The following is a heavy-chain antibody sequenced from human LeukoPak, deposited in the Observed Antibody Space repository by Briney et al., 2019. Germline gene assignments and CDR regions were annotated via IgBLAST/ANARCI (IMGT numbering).Heavy chain of an antibody. CDR1: DDSISSRNYY. CDR2: VSSSGKT. CDR3: ATSSLTDDY. J-gene: IGHJ4*02. Sequence: PSQTLSLTCSVSDDSISSRNYYWPWIRQPAGKGLERIERVSSSGKTSYNPSLNSRVTMSLDTSKNQFFLNLTSVTAADTAVYYCATSSLTDDYWGGGSLVTVSS. V-gene: IGHV4-61*02.